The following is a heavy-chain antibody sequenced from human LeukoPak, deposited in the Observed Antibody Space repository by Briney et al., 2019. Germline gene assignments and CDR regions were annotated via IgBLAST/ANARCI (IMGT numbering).Heavy chain of an antibody. D-gene: IGHD6-13*01. Sequence: PGGSLRLSCTGSGFTFGIYAMDWVRQAPGKGPEWVSLITGNAGRTDYADSVKGRFTISRDNSKNTLYLQMNSLRPDDTAVYYCAKIAATDPIDFWGQGTLVTVSS. CDR3: AKIAATDPIDF. CDR1: GFTFGIYA. CDR2: ITGNAGRT. J-gene: IGHJ4*02. V-gene: IGHV3-23*01.